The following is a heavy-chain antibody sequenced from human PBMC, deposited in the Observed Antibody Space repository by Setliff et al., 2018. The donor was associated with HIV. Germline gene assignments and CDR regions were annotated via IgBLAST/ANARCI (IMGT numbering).Heavy chain of an antibody. CDR1: GFTFDSYV. Sequence: PGGSLRLSCAATGFTFDSYVLHWVRQAPGRGLEWVSSISIGSGGAIDYADSVQGRFTISRDNSKNSLYLQMNSLRVEDTAVYYCARDYLYYNLYNGSPVYGMDVWGQGTTVTVSS. CDR2: ISIGSGGAI. V-gene: IGHV3-48*03. D-gene: IGHD3-3*01. CDR3: ARDYLYYNLYNGSPVYGMDV. J-gene: IGHJ6*02.